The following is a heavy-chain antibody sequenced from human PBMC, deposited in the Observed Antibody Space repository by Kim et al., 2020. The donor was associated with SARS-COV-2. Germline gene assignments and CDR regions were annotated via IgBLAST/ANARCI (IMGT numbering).Heavy chain of an antibody. V-gene: IGHV3-21*01. Sequence: GGSLRLSCAASGFTFSSYSMNWVRQAPGKGLEWVSSISSSSSYIYYADSVKGRFTISRDNAKNSLYLQMHSLRAEDTAVYYCARDPKLYYDVWSGSYYFDYWGQGTLVTVSS. CDR3: ARDPKLYYDVWSGSYYFDY. J-gene: IGHJ4*02. CDR2: ISSSSSYI. CDR1: GFTFSSYS. D-gene: IGHD3-3*01.